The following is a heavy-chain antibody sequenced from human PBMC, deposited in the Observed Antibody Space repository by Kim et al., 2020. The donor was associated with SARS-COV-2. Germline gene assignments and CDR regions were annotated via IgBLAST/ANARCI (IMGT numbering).Heavy chain of an antibody. D-gene: IGHD3-10*01. J-gene: IGHJ6*02. CDR2: ISYDGSNK. CDR1: GFTFSSYG. Sequence: GGSLRLSCAASGFTFSSYGMHWVRQAPGKGLEWVAVISYDGSNKYDADSVKGRFTIFRDNSKNTLYLQMNSLMPEETAVYYCAKGGGLLWFGETPKDDDYYGMDVWGPRTTGTVSS. CDR3: AKGGGLLWFGETPKDDDYYGMDV. V-gene: IGHV3-30*18.